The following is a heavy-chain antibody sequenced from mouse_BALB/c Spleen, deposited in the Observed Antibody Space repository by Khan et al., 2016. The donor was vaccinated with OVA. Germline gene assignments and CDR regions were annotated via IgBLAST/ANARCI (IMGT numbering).Heavy chain of an antibody. Sequence: QVQLKDSGPGLVAPSQSLSITCTVSGFSLTSYGVSWVRQPPGKGLEWLGVIWGDGNTNFHSALRSRLSISKDNSKSQVFLKLNSLQTDDTATYYGAKDRGYYAVDYWGQGTSVTVSS. CDR2: IWGDGNT. J-gene: IGHJ4*01. CDR1: GFSLTSYG. CDR3: AKDRGYYAVDY. V-gene: IGHV2-3*01.